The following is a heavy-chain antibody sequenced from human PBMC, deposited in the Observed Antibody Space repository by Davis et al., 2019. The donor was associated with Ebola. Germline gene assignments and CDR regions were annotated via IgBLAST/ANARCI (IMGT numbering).Heavy chain of an antibody. CDR3: ARGRLGVWYFDL. D-gene: IGHD3-16*01. Sequence: GESLKISCAASGFTFSSYAMSWVRQAPGKGLEWVSAISGSGGSTYYADSVKGRFTISRENAKNSLYLQMNSLRAGDTAVYYCARGRLGVWYFDLWGRGTLVTVSS. J-gene: IGHJ2*01. V-gene: IGHV3-23*01. CDR2: ISGSGGST. CDR1: GFTFSSYA.